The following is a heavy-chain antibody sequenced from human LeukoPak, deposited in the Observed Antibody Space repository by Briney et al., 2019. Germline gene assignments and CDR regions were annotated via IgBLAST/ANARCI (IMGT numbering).Heavy chain of an antibody. CDR3: ARDNDLRDPPRFDY. CDR1: GVTFSNFA. J-gene: IGHJ4*02. D-gene: IGHD3/OR15-3a*01. CDR2: IIPIFGTA. Sequence: EASVKVSCKASGVTFSNFAISWVRQAPGQGLEWMGGIIPIFGTANYAQKFQGRVTITADKSTSTAYMELSSLRSEDTAVYYCARDNDLRDPPRFDYWGQGTLVTVSA. V-gene: IGHV1-69*06.